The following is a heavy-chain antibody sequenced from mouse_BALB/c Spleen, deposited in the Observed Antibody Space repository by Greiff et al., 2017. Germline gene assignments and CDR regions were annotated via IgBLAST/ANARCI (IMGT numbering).Heavy chain of an antibody. CDR2: INPSNGRT. J-gene: IGHJ2*01. Sequence: VQLQQSGAELVKPGASVKLSCKASGYTFTSYWMHWVKQRPGQGLEWIGEINPSNGRTNYNEKFKSKATLTVDKSSSTAYMQLSSLTSEDSAVYYCASPLTTVVATADYWGQGTTLTVSS. D-gene: IGHD1-1*01. CDR1: GYTFTSYW. CDR3: ASPLTTVVATADY. V-gene: IGHV1S81*02.